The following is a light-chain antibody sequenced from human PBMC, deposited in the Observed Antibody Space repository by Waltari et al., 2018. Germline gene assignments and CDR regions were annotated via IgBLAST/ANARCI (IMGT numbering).Light chain of an antibody. J-gene: IGKJ1*01. CDR3: QQGNSFPPT. CDR2: SAS. CDR1: QDISSW. Sequence: DIQMTQSPSSVSASVGERVTITCRASQDISSWLAWYQQKPGKAPKLLIYSASALQSGVPSRFSGSGSGTDFTLTINSLQPEDFATYYCQQGNSFPPTFGQGTKVEIK. V-gene: IGKV1-12*01.